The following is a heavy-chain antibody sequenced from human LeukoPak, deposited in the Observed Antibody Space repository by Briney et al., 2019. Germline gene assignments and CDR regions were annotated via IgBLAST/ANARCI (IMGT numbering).Heavy chain of an antibody. CDR2: ISSSSSYI. CDR3: SGYSSGWTYYFDY. Sequence: GGSLRLSCAASGFTFSSYSMNWVRQAPGKGLEWVSSISSSSSYICYADSVKGRFTISRDNAKNSLYLQMNSLRAEDTAVYYCSGYSSGWTYYFDYWGQGTLVTVSS. D-gene: IGHD6-19*01. J-gene: IGHJ4*02. CDR1: GFTFSSYS. V-gene: IGHV3-21*01.